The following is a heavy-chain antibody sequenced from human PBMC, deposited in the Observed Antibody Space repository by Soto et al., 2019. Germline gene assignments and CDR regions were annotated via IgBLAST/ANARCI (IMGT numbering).Heavy chain of an antibody. CDR2: ISGSGGST. V-gene: IGHV3-23*01. D-gene: IGHD3-3*01. Sequence: GGSLRLSCAASGFTFSSYAMSWVRQAPGKGLEWVSAISGSGGSTYYADSVKGRFTISRDNSKNTLYLQMNSLRAEDTAVYYCAKDRDYDFWSGYKIDYWGQGTLVTVSS. CDR1: GFTFSSYA. CDR3: AKDRDYDFWSGYKIDY. J-gene: IGHJ4*02.